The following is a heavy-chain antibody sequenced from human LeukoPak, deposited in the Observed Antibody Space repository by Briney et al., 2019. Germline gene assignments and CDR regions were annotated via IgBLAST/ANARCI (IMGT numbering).Heavy chain of an antibody. Sequence: GKSLRLSCTASEFTFSSYAMHWVRQAPGRGLECVALISYDGRDKKYSESVKGRFTISRDNSKNTLYLQMTSLRVDDSAVYYCARERMGYFDADAFDIWGQGTMVTVSS. CDR2: ISYDGRDK. CDR3: ARERMGYFDADAFDI. V-gene: IGHV3-30*04. J-gene: IGHJ3*02. D-gene: IGHD3-22*01. CDR1: EFTFSSYA.